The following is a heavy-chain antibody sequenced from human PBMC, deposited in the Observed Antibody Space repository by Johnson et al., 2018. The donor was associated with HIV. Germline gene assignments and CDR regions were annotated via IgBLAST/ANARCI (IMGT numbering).Heavy chain of an antibody. J-gene: IGHJ3*01. CDR1: GFTFDSYW. CDR3: ARGHSSSPYEDAFDL. Sequence: VQLVQSGGGVVQPGRSLRLSCAASGFTFDSYWMHWVRQAPGKGLVWVSRINSDGSSTTYADSVKGRFTISRDNSKNTLYLQMNSLRAEDTAVYYCARGHSSSPYEDAFDLWGQGTMVTVSS. CDR2: INSDGSST. V-gene: IGHV3-74*02. D-gene: IGHD6-13*01.